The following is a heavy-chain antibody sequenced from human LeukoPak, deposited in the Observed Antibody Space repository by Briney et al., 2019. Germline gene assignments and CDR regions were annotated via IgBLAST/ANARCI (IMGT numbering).Heavy chain of an antibody. Sequence: GAPVKVSCKASGGTFSSYAISWVRQAPGQGLEWMGGIIPIFGTANYAQKFQGRVTITADESTSTAYMELSSLRSEDTAVYYCARGTDTAMATLIDAFDIWGQGTMVTVSS. CDR3: ARGTDTAMATLIDAFDI. J-gene: IGHJ3*02. V-gene: IGHV1-69*13. CDR1: GGTFSSYA. CDR2: IIPIFGTA. D-gene: IGHD5-18*01.